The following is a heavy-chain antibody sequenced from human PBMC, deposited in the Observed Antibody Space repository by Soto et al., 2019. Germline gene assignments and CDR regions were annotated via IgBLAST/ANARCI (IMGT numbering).Heavy chain of an antibody. J-gene: IGHJ5*02. CDR2: IYPGDSDT. D-gene: IGHD1-1*01. CDR3: ASQKTVIRGPLSSNWFDP. V-gene: IGHV5-51*01. Sequence: PGESLKISCKGYGCTFTDYWIGWVRQMPGKGLELIGLIYPGDSDTRYSPSFQGRVTISADKSISTAFLQWSSLRASDTAMYYCASQKTVIRGPLSSNWFDPWGQGTMVTVSS. CDR1: GCTFTDYW.